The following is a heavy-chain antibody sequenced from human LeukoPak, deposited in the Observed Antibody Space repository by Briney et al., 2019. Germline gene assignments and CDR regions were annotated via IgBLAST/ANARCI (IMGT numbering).Heavy chain of an antibody. CDR3: ARAAAGLGEPRFDP. CDR1: GGSISSYY. V-gene: IGHV4-59*01. D-gene: IGHD6-13*01. Sequence: SETLSLTCTVSGGSISSYYWSWIRQPPGKGLEWIGYIYYSGSTNYNPSLKSRVTISVGTSKNQFSLKLSSVTAADTAVYYCARAAAGLGEPRFDPWGQGTLVTVSS. J-gene: IGHJ5*02. CDR2: IYYSGST.